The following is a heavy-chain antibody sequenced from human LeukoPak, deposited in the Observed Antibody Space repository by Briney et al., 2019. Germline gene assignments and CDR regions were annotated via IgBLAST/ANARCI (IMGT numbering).Heavy chain of an antibody. Sequence: ASVKVSCKASGYTFTSYAMNWVRQAPGQGLEWMGWINTNTGNPTYAQGFTGRFVFSLDTSVSTAYLQISSPKAEDTAVYYCARDRKYYYGSGSYPNSFDYWGQGTLVTVSS. CDR2: INTNTGNP. D-gene: IGHD3-10*01. J-gene: IGHJ4*02. CDR1: GYTFTSYA. CDR3: ARDRKYYYGSGSYPNSFDY. V-gene: IGHV7-4-1*02.